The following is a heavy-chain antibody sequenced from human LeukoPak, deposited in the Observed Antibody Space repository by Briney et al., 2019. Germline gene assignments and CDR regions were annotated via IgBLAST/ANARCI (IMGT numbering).Heavy chain of an antibody. CDR3: ARDQRGFGELFNRWFDP. CDR1: GGTFSSYV. D-gene: IGHD3-10*01. Sequence: SVKVSCKASGGTFSSYVISWVRQAPGQGLEWMGGIIPIFGTANYAQKFQGRVTITADESTSTAYMELSSLRSEDTAVYYCARDQRGFGELFNRWFDPWGQGTLVTVSS. CDR2: IIPIFGTA. V-gene: IGHV1-69*13. J-gene: IGHJ5*02.